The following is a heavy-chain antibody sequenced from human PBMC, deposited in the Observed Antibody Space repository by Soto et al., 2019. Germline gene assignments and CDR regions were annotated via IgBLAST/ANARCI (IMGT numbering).Heavy chain of an antibody. Sequence: ASVKVSCKASGYTFTNYAIHWVRQAPGQRLEWMGWINAGNGYTKYSQKFQGRVSITRDTSASTAYMELSSLRSEDTAVYYCARGSGSSWPSDYWGQGPLGTVSS. CDR2: INAGNGYT. CDR1: GYTFTNYA. CDR3: ARGSGSSWPSDY. D-gene: IGHD6-13*01. V-gene: IGHV1-3*01. J-gene: IGHJ4*02.